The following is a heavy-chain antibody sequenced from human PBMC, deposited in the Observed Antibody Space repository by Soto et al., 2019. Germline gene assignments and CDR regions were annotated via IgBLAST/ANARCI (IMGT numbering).Heavy chain of an antibody. CDR2: ISNSGGTM. V-gene: IGHV3-11*01. CDR1: GFTLGDYY. D-gene: IGHD3-10*02. J-gene: IGHJ5*02. Sequence: QVQLVESGGGLVKPGGSLRLSCAASGFTLGDYYMTWIRQAPGKGLEWVSYISNSGGTMYYADSVKGRFTISRDNAKNSLYLQMNSLRAEDTAVYYCASDMSNLGFDPWGQGTLVTVSS. CDR3: ASDMSNLGFDP.